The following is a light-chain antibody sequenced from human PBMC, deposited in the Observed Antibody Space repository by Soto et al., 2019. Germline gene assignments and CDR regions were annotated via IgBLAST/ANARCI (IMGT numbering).Light chain of an antibody. CDR2: DAS. V-gene: IGKV3-11*01. CDR1: QSVSSY. Sequence: EIVLTQSPATLSLSPGERATLSCRASQSVSSYLAWYQQKPGQAPRLLIYDASNRATGIPARFSGGGSGTVFPPTISSLEPEDFAFYYCQQHVNWPSLTFGQGTKLEIK. CDR3: QQHVNWPSLT. J-gene: IGKJ2*01.